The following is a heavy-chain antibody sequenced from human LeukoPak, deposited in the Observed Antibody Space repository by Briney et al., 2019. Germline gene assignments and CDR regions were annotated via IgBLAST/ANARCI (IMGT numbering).Heavy chain of an antibody. CDR3: ARDLAAQLEEYSSRPFDY. CDR1: GYSLSELS. CDR2: FDPEDDEA. V-gene: IGHV1-24*01. J-gene: IGHJ4*02. D-gene: IGHD6-13*01. Sequence: ASVKVSCKVSGYSLSELSIHWVRQAPGKGLEWMGGFDPEDDEAIYAQSLQGRVTMTEDTSTDTAYMELSGLTSDDAAVYYCARDLAAQLEEYSSRPFDYWGQGTLVTVSS.